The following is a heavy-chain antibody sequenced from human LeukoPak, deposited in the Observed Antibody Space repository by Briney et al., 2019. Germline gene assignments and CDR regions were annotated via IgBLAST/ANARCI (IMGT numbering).Heavy chain of an antibody. D-gene: IGHD6-13*01. CDR1: GGSISSGSYY. V-gene: IGHV4-61*02. Sequence: SETLSLTCTVSGGSISSGSYYWSWIRQPAGQGLEWIGRIYTSGSTNYNPSLKSRVTISVDTSKNQFSLKLSSVTAADTAVYYCARRGLSIAAAGTKYYYYMDVWGKGTTVTISS. CDR2: IYTSGST. CDR3: ARRGLSIAAAGTKYYYYMDV. J-gene: IGHJ6*03.